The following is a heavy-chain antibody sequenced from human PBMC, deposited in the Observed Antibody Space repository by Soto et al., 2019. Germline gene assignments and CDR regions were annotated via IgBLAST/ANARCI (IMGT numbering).Heavy chain of an antibody. J-gene: IGHJ5*02. CDR1: GGSISSGGYS. Sequence: TLSLTCAVSGGSISSGGYSWSWIRQPPGKGLEWIGYIYHSGSTYYNPSLKSRVTISVDRSKNQFSLKLSSVTAADTAVYYCARSLWFGELINWFDPWGQGTLVTVSS. D-gene: IGHD3-10*01. V-gene: IGHV4-30-2*01. CDR3: ARSLWFGELINWFDP. CDR2: IYHSGST.